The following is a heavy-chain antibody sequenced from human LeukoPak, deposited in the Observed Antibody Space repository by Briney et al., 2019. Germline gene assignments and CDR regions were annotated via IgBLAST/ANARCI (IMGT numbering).Heavy chain of an antibody. CDR1: GYTFTSYA. CDR3: AREGSSSWYSYYGMDV. CDR2: INTNTGNP. D-gene: IGHD6-13*01. Sequence: GASVKVSCKASGYTFTSYAMNWVRQAPGQGLEWMGWINTNTGNPTYAQGFTGRSVFSLDTSVSTAYLQISSLKAEDTAVYYCAREGSSSWYSYYGMDVWGQGTTVTVSS. V-gene: IGHV7-4-1*02. J-gene: IGHJ6*02.